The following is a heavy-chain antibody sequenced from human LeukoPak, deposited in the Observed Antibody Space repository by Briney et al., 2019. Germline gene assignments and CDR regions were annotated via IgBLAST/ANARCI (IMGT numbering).Heavy chain of an antibody. CDR2: ISYDGSSE. V-gene: IGHV3-30-3*02. Sequence: PGGSLRLSCAASGFTFSSNAMHWVRQAPGKGLEWVAVISYDGSSENYADSVKGRFTISRDNSKNTVYLQMNSLRDEDTAVYSCAKSGGGSCYTACDYWGQGTLVTVSS. CDR3: AKSGGGSCYTACDY. CDR1: GFTFSSNA. J-gene: IGHJ4*02. D-gene: IGHD2-15*01.